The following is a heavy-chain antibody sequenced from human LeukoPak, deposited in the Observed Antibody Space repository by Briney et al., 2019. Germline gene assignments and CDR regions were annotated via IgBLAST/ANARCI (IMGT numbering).Heavy chain of an antibody. CDR1: GGSFSGYY. D-gene: IGHD3-10*01. CDR3: ARGPNWGYYYGSGRKGYYFDY. J-gene: IGHJ4*02. Sequence: TSETLSLTCAVYGGSFSGYYWSWIRQPPGKGLEWIGEINHSGSTNYNPSLKSRVTISVDTSKNQFSLKLSSVTAADTAVYYCARGPNWGYYYGSGRKGYYFDYWGQGTLVTVSS. CDR2: INHSGST. V-gene: IGHV4-34*01.